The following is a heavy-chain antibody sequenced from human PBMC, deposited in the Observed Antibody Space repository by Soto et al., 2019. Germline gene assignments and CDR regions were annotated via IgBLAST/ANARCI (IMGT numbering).Heavy chain of an antibody. D-gene: IGHD6-13*01. Sequence: GGFLRLSCAASGFTFDDYAMHWVRQVPGKGLEWVSGINWNSGSIGYGDSVKGRFAISRDNAKNSLHLQMNSLSAEDTAFYYCVKDESINWYSGHFRHWGQGTLVTVSS. V-gene: IGHV3-9*01. CDR2: INWNSGSI. CDR3: VKDESINWYSGHFRH. CDR1: GFTFDDYA. J-gene: IGHJ1*01.